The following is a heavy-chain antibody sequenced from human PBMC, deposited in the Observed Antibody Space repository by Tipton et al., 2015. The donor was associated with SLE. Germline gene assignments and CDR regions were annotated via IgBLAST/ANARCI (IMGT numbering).Heavy chain of an antibody. CDR1: GYSFTTSW. CDR2: TDPSDSYT. V-gene: IGHV5-10-1*01. Sequence: VQLVQSGAEVKKPGESLKISCKASGYSFTTSWIAWVRQMPGKGLEWMGNTDPSDSYTNYSPPFQGHVTISVDKSTSTAYLQWSSLKASDTAMYYCATVPERHCRSTTCDGADYYYTMDVWGQGTTVIVSS. CDR3: ATVPERHCRSTTCDGADYYYTMDV. D-gene: IGHD2-2*01. J-gene: IGHJ6*02.